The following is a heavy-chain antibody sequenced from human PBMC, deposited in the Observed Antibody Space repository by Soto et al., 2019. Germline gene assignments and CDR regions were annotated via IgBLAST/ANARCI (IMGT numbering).Heavy chain of an antibody. Sequence: ASVKVSCKVSGYTLTELSMHWVRQAPGKGLEWMGGFDPEDGETIYAQKFQGRVTMTEDTSTDTAYMELSSLRSEDTAVYYCATSIRLYNWDYEAFDIWGQGTMVTVSS. J-gene: IGHJ3*02. CDR2: FDPEDGET. CDR1: GYTLTELS. CDR3: ATSIRLYNWDYEAFDI. V-gene: IGHV1-24*01. D-gene: IGHD1-7*01.